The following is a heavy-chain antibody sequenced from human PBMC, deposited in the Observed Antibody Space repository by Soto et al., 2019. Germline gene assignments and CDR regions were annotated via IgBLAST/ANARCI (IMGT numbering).Heavy chain of an antibody. J-gene: IGHJ4*02. Sequence: EVQLVESGGGLVQPGRSLRLSCAASGFTFDDYAMHWVRQAPGKGQEWVSGISWNSGSIGYADSVKGRFTISRDNAKNSLYLQMNSLRAEDTALYYCAKVGCSSTSCYALDYWGQGTLVTVSS. CDR1: GFTFDDYA. V-gene: IGHV3-9*01. CDR2: ISWNSGSI. D-gene: IGHD2-2*01. CDR3: AKVGCSSTSCYALDY.